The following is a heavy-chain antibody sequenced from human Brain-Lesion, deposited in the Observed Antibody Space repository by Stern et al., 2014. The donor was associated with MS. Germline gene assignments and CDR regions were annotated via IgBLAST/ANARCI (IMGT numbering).Heavy chain of an antibody. Sequence: DQLVESGAEVKKPGASVKVSCKASGYTFTGYYMPWVRQAPGQGLEWMGWINPKSGGTNYAQKFQGWVTMTRDTSINTAYMELSRLRSDDTAVYYCATYYYDSTGYTDFWGQGTLVTVSS. D-gene: IGHD3-22*01. CDR3: ATYYYDSTGYTDF. CDR1: GYTFTGYY. J-gene: IGHJ4*02. V-gene: IGHV1-2*04. CDR2: INPKSGGT.